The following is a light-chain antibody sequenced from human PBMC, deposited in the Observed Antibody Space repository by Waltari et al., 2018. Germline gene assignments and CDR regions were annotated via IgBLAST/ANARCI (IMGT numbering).Light chain of an antibody. CDR1: SAKTGNPA. CDR3: AAWDDSLNGVI. CDR2: YDD. J-gene: IGLJ2*01. Sequence: QFVLTQPPSVSEAPRQRVTITCSGSSAKTGNPAVNWYQQVPGKPPKLLIYYDDLLPSGVSDRFSGSKSGTSASLAISGLQSEDEAEYYCAAWDDSLNGVIFGGGTKLTVL. V-gene: IGLV1-36*01.